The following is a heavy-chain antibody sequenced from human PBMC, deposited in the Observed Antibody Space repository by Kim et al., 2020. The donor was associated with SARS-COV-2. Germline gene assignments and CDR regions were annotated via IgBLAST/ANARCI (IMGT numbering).Heavy chain of an antibody. CDR3: ARGCSGGSCLPRGYYGMDV. Sequence: GGSLRLSCAASGFTFSSYAMHWVRQAPGKGLEWVAVISYDGSNKYYADSVRGRFTISRDNSKNTLYLQMNSLRAEDTAVYYCARGCSGGSCLPRGYYGMDVWGQGTTVTVSS. V-gene: IGHV3-30*04. D-gene: IGHD2-15*01. CDR2: ISYDGSNK. J-gene: IGHJ6*02. CDR1: GFTFSSYA.